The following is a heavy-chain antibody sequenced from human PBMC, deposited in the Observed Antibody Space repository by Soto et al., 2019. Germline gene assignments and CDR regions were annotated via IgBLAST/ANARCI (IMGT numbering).Heavy chain of an antibody. CDR2: ISYDGSNK. J-gene: IGHJ4*02. CDR3: AKDRYDFWSGFTETHPFDY. Sequence: QPGGSLRLSCAASGFTFSSYGMHWVRQAPGKGLEWVAVISYDGSNKYYADSVKGRFTISRDNSKNTLYLQMNSLRAEDTAVYYCAKDRYDFWSGFTETHPFDYWGQGTLVTVSS. V-gene: IGHV3-30*18. D-gene: IGHD3-3*01. CDR1: GFTFSSYG.